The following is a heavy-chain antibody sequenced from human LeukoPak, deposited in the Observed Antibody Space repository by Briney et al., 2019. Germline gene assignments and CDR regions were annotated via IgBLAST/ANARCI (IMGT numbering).Heavy chain of an antibody. CDR1: GYTLTSYG. V-gene: IGHV1-18*01. CDR2: ISAYNGNT. D-gene: IGHD6-13*01. Sequence: ASVKVSCKASGYTLTSYGISWVRQAPGQGLEWMGWISAYNGNTNYAQKLQGRVTMTTDTSTSTAYMELRSLRSDDTAVYYCARDLAAAGVFAFDIWGQGTMVTVSS. CDR3: ARDLAAAGVFAFDI. J-gene: IGHJ3*02.